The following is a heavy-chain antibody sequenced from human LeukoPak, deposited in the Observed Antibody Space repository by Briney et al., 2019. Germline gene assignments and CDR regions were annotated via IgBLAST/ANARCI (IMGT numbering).Heavy chain of an antibody. CDR1: GFTFSSYA. J-gene: IGHJ4*02. Sequence: PGGSLRLSCAASGFTFSSYAMHWVRQAPGKGLEWVALISYDGSNKYYADSVKGRFTISRDNSKNTLYLQMNSLRAEDTAVYYCARDNLGVVIIGTFDYWGQGTLVTVSS. D-gene: IGHD3-3*01. CDR2: ISYDGSNK. CDR3: ARDNLGVVIIGTFDY. V-gene: IGHV3-30-3*01.